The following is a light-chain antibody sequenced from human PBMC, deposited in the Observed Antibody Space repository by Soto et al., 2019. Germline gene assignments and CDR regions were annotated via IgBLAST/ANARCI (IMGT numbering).Light chain of an antibody. V-gene: IGKV1-33*01. CDR2: DAS. Sequence: DIQMTQSPSSLSASVGDRVTITCQASQDINNFLSWYQQKPGKSPKLLIYDASNLETGVPSRFSGSGSGTTFMFTISSLQAEDIATYYCQQYDYFPRTFGGGTKVEIK. CDR3: QQYDYFPRT. CDR1: QDINNF. J-gene: IGKJ4*01.